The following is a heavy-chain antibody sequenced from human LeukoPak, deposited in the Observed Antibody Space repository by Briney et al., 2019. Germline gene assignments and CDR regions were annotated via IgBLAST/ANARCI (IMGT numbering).Heavy chain of an antibody. CDR2: INHSGST. V-gene: IGHV4-34*01. Sequence: SETLSLTCAVYGGSFSGYYWSWIRQPPGKGLEWIGEINHSGSTNYNPSLKSRVTISVDTSKNQFSLKLSSVTAADTAVYYCARVATYYDYVWGSYRPTDFDYWGQGTLVTVSS. CDR3: ARVATYYDYVWGSYRPTDFDY. CDR1: GGSFSGYY. D-gene: IGHD3-16*02. J-gene: IGHJ4*02.